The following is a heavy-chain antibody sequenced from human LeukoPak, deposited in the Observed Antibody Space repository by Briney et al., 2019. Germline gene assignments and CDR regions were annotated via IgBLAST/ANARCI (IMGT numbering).Heavy chain of an antibody. V-gene: IGHV4-4*07. D-gene: IGHD2-2*02. Sequence: PSETLSLTCTVSGGSISSYYWSWIRQPAGKGLEWIGRIYTSGSTNCNPSLKSRVTISVDKSKNQFSLKLSSVTAADTAVYYCARTDTAGRVGYWGQGTLVTVSS. J-gene: IGHJ4*02. CDR2: IYTSGST. CDR1: GGSISSYY. CDR3: ARTDTAGRVGY.